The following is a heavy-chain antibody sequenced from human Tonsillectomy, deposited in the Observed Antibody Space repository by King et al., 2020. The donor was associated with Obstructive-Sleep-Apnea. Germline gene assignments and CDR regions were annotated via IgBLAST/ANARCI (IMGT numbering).Heavy chain of an antibody. CDR2: ISAYNGNT. CDR3: ARTYLIVGATGNWFDP. V-gene: IGHV1-18*04. CDR1: GYTFTSYG. J-gene: IGHJ5*02. Sequence: QLVQSGAEVKKPGASVKVSCKASGYTFTSYGISWVRQAPGQGLEWMGWISAYNGNTNYAQKLQGRVTMTTDTSTSTAYMELRSLRSDDTAVYYWARTYLIVGATGNWFDPWGQGTLVTVSS. D-gene: IGHD1-26*01.